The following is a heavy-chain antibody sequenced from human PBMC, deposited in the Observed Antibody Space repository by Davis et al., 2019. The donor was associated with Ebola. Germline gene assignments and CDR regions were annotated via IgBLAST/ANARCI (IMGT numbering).Heavy chain of an antibody. CDR1: GGSFSGYY. D-gene: IGHD2-2*01. CDR3: ARHCSSTSCSWFDP. J-gene: IGHJ5*02. Sequence: SETLSLTCAVYGGSFSGYYWSWIRQPPGKGLEWIGEINHSGSTNYNPSLKSRVTISVDTSKNQFSLKLSSVTAADTAVNYCARHCSSTSCSWFDPWGQGTLVTVSS. CDR2: INHSGST. V-gene: IGHV4-34*01.